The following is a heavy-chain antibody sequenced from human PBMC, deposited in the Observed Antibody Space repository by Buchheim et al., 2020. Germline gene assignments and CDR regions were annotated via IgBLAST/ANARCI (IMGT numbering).Heavy chain of an antibody. CDR2: IYWDDDK. CDR3: AHTEGPVTIFGVVVHRYYMDV. CDR1: GFSLSTSGVG. V-gene: IGHV2-5*02. Sequence: QITLKESGPTLVKPTQTLTLTCTFSGFSLSTSGVGVGWIRQPPGKALEWLALIYWDDDKRYSPSLKSRLTITKDTSKNQVVLTMTNMDPVDTATYYCAHTEGPVTIFGVVVHRYYMDVWGKGTT. D-gene: IGHD3-3*01. J-gene: IGHJ6*03.